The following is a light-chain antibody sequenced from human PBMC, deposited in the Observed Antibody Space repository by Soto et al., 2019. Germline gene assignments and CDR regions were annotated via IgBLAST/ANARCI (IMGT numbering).Light chain of an antibody. Sequence: AIQMTQSPASLSASVGDRVTITCRASHDIRNDLGWYQQKPGKAPKLLIYAISTLQSGVPSRFSGSGSGTDFALTISSPQPEDFATYYCLQDNNYPFTFGQGTKLEI. J-gene: IGKJ2*01. CDR3: LQDNNYPFT. V-gene: IGKV1-6*01. CDR1: HDIRND. CDR2: AIS.